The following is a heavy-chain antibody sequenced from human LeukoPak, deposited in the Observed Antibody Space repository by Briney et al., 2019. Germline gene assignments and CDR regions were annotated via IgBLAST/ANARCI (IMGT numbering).Heavy chain of an antibody. Sequence: PSETLSLTCAVYGGSFSGYYWSWIRQPPGKGLGWIGEINHSGSTNYNPSLKSRVTISVDTSKNQFSLKLSSVTAADTAVYYCARGGAVYYYYGMDVWGQGTTVTVSS. CDR3: ARGGAVYYYYGMDV. V-gene: IGHV4-34*01. CDR2: INHSGST. D-gene: IGHD3-10*01. J-gene: IGHJ6*02. CDR1: GGSFSGYY.